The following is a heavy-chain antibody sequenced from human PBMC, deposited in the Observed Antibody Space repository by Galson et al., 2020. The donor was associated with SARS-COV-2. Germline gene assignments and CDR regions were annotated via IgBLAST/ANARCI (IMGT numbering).Heavy chain of an antibody. CDR2: IYYSGST. Sequence: SETLSLTCTVSGGSISSSSYYWGWIRQPPGKGLEWIGSIYYSGSTYYNPSLKSRVTISVDASKNQFSLKLSSVTAADTDVYYCARRGYDLWQLWDGFDYWGQGTLVTVSS. D-gene: IGHD5-12*01. CDR1: GGSISSSSYY. V-gene: IGHV4-39*01. J-gene: IGHJ4*02. CDR3: ARRGYDLWQLWDGFDY.